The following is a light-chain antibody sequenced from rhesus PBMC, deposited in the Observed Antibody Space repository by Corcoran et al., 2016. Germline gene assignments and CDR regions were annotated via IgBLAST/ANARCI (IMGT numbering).Light chain of an antibody. J-gene: IGLJ1*01. V-gene: IGLV3-36*02. Sequence: SYELIQPRSVSVSQGQTARITCGGDNIGSEAVHWYQQKPAQAPVLVIYDDSERPSGIPDRFSGSKSGNTATLTISGVEAGDEADYYCQVWDSSSDHYIFGVGTRLTVL. CDR2: DDS. CDR3: QVWDSSSDHYI. CDR1: NIGSEA.